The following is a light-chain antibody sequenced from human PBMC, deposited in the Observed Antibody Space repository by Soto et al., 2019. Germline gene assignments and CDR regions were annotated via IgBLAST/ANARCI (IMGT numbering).Light chain of an antibody. J-gene: IGKJ5*01. V-gene: IGKV1-39*01. Sequence: DMQMAQSPSSLSASVGDRVTITCRASQSISNYLNWYQQKPGKAPKLLIYSASSLQSGVPSRFSDSGYATDFTHTISSLQPPDFATYYGQHSYSTPRITFGQRTRLEIK. CDR3: QHSYSTPRIT. CDR1: QSISNY. CDR2: SAS.